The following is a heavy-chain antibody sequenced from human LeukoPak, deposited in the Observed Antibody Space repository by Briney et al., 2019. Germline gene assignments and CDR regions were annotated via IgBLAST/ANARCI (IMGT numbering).Heavy chain of an antibody. D-gene: IGHD4-17*01. J-gene: IGHJ6*03. CDR1: GGSFSGYY. V-gene: IGHV4-34*01. Sequence: PSETLSLTCAVYGGSFSGYYWSWIRQPPGKGLEWIGEINHSGSTNYNPSLKSRVTISVDTSKNQFSLKLSSVTAADTAVYYCARGLDYGDLQDHMDVWGKGTTVTVSS. CDR3: ARGLDYGDLQDHMDV. CDR2: INHSGST.